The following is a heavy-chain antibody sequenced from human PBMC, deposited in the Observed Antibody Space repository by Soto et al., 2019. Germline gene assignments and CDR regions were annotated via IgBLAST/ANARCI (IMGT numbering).Heavy chain of an antibody. CDR1: GGSISSGGYY. CDR2: IYYSGST. CDR3: ARQMGHFISTSCYARPVYYYGMDV. Sequence: PSETLSLTCTVSGGSISSGGYYWSWIRQHPGKGLEWIGYIYYSGSTYYNPSLKSRVTISVDTSKNQFSLKLSSVTAADTAVYYCARQMGHFISTSCYARPVYYYGMDVWGQGTTVTVSS. D-gene: IGHD2-2*01. J-gene: IGHJ6*02. V-gene: IGHV4-31*03.